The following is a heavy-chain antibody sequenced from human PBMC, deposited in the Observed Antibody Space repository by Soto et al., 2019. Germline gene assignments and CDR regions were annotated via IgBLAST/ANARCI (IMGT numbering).Heavy chain of an antibody. V-gene: IGHV3-7*03. Sequence: HPGGSLRLSCAASGFTFSSCWMSWVRQAQGKGLEWVANIKQDGSEKSYVDSVKGRFTLSRNNAKNSLYLQMNILRAEDTGGYYCARGPDIATLIYYVNAMDVWGQGTTVTVSS. D-gene: IGHD5-12*01. CDR3: ARGPDIATLIYYVNAMDV. CDR1: GFTFSSCW. J-gene: IGHJ6*02. CDR2: IKQDGSEK.